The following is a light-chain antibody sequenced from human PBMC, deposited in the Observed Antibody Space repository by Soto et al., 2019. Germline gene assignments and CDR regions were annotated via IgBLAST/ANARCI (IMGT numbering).Light chain of an antibody. CDR1: SSDVGGYKY. V-gene: IGLV2-14*03. CDR2: DVS. CDR3: SSYTSSTTLV. Sequence: QSALTQPASVSGSPGQSITISCTGTSSDVGGYKYVSWYQQHPGKAPKLMIYDVSNRPSGVSNRVSGSKSGNTASLTISGLQAEDEADYYCSSYTSSTTLVFGGGTKLTVL. J-gene: IGLJ2*01.